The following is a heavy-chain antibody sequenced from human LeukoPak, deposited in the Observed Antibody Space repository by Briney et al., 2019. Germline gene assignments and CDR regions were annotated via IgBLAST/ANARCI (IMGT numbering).Heavy chain of an antibody. Sequence: PSETLSLTCSVSGGSISGSSYYWGWIRQPPGKGLEWIGSIYYSRSTYYNPSLKSRVTISVDTSKNQFSLKLSSVTAADTAVYYCAKDREGTTFDNWGQGTLVTVSS. J-gene: IGHJ4*02. CDR3: AKDREGTTFDN. CDR1: GGSISGSSYY. CDR2: IYYSRST. D-gene: IGHD1-7*01. V-gene: IGHV4-39*02.